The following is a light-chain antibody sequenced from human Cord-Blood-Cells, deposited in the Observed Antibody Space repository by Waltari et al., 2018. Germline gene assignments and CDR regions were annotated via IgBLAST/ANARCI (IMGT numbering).Light chain of an antibody. CDR3: AAWDDSLSGPV. J-gene: IGLJ2*01. V-gene: IGLV1-47*01. Sequence: QSVLTQPPSASGTPGPRVTISCSGSSPHIGSTYVYWYQPLPGTAPKLRIYRNNQRPSGVPDRFSGSKSGTSASLAISGLRSEDEADYYCAAWDDSLSGPVFGGGTKLTVL. CDR1: SPHIGSTY. CDR2: RNN.